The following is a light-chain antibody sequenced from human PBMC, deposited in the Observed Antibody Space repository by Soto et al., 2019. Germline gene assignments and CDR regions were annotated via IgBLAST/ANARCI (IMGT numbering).Light chain of an antibody. CDR3: QKYDNAPLT. Sequence: DIQMTQAPSSLSASVGDRVTITCRARQDISTYLAWYQQKPGKVPKLLISAAYTLQSGVPPRFSVSVSGTDSTLTISSLQPEDVATYYCQKYDNAPLTFGGGTKVEIK. CDR1: QDISTY. CDR2: AAY. J-gene: IGKJ4*01. V-gene: IGKV1-27*01.